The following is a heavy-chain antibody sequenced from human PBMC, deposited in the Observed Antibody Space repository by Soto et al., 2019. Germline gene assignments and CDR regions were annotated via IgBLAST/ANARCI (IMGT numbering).Heavy chain of an antibody. CDR2: IIPIFGTA. CDR1: GGTFSSYA. CDR3: ARDRPPYDFWSGPYYYYGMDV. J-gene: IGHJ6*02. D-gene: IGHD3-3*01. V-gene: IGHV1-69*13. Sequence: SVKVSCKASGGTFSSYAISWVRQAPGQGLEWMGGIIPIFGTANYAQKFQGRVTITADESTSTAYMELSSLRSEDTAVYYCARDRPPYDFWSGPYYYYGMDVWGQGTTVTVSS.